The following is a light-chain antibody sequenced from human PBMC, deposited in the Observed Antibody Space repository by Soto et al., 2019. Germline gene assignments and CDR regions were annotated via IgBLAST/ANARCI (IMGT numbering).Light chain of an antibody. V-gene: IGLV2-14*01. CDR1: SSDVGGYNY. Sequence: QSALTQPASVSGSPGQSITISCAGTSSDVGGYNYVSWYQQHPGKAPKLIIYDVSNRPSGDSNRFSGSKSGNTASLTISGLQAEDEADYYCSSYTASSGYVFGTGTQLTVL. J-gene: IGLJ1*01. CDR2: DVS. CDR3: SSYTASSGYV.